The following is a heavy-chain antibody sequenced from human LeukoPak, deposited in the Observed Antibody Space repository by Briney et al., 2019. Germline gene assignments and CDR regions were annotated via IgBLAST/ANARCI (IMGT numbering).Heavy chain of an antibody. CDR2: IWYDGSNK. Sequence: PGGSLRLSCAASGFTFSSYGMDWVRQAPGKGLEWVAVIWYDGSNKYYADSVKGRFTISRDNSKNTLYLQMNSLRAEDTAVYYCAKEVAAAGTRYFDYWGQGTLVTVSS. J-gene: IGHJ4*02. V-gene: IGHV3-33*06. D-gene: IGHD6-13*01. CDR3: AKEVAAAGTRYFDY. CDR1: GFTFSSYG.